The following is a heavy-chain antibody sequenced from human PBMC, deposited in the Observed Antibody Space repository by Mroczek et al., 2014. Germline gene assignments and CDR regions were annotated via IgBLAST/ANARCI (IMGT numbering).Heavy chain of an antibody. J-gene: IGHJ3*02. D-gene: IGHD3-3*01. V-gene: IGHV4-30-4*01. CDR2: IYYSGST. CDR1: GGSISSGDYY. Sequence: QVQLQESGPGLVKPSQTLSLTCTVSGGSISSGDYYWSWIRQPPGKGLEWIGYIYYSGSTYYNPSLKSRVTISVDTSKNQFSLKLSSVTAADTAVYYCARVTGRREWFKHGENAFDIWGQGTMVTVSS. CDR3: ARVTGRREWFKHGENAFDI.